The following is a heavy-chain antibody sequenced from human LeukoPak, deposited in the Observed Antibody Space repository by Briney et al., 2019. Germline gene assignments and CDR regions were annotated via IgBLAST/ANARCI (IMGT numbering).Heavy chain of an antibody. CDR3: AGVGTDCSSPSCLAFDI. V-gene: IGHV1-3*01. D-gene: IGHD2-2*01. Sequence: ASVKVSCKASGYTFTSYAMHWVRQAPGQRLEWMGWINAGNGNTKYSQKFQGRVTITRDTSASTAYMELSSLRSEDTAVYYCAGVGTDCSSPSCLAFDIWGQGTMVTVSS. CDR2: INAGNGNT. CDR1: GYTFTSYA. J-gene: IGHJ3*02.